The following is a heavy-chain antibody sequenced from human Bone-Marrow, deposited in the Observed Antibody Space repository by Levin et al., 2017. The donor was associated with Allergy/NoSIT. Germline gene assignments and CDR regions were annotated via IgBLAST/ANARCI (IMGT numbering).Heavy chain of an antibody. Sequence: EASVKVSCKASGYTFSGYYIHWVRQAPGQGLEWMGWISPNSGGTKYAQKFQGRVTMTKVTSMNIAYMELRRLTSDDTAVYYCARDPNTYTVTVKGEMDVWGQGTTVNVSS. CDR1: GYTFSGYY. J-gene: IGHJ6*02. CDR2: ISPNSGGT. V-gene: IGHV1-2*02. CDR3: ARDPNTYTVTVKGEMDV. D-gene: IGHD4-17*01.